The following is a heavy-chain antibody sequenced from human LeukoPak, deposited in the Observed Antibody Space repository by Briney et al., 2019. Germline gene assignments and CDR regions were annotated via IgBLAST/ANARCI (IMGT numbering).Heavy chain of an antibody. J-gene: IGHJ4*02. CDR3: ARSDPRGYSSSWYVDY. CDR1: GFTFSSYS. D-gene: IGHD6-13*01. Sequence: GGSLRLSCAASGFTFSSYSMNWVRQAPGKGLEWFSSISSSSSYIYYADSVKSRFTISRDNAKNSLYLQMNSLRAEDTAVYYCARSDPRGYSSSWYVDYWGQGTLVTVSS. V-gene: IGHV3-21*01. CDR2: ISSSSSYI.